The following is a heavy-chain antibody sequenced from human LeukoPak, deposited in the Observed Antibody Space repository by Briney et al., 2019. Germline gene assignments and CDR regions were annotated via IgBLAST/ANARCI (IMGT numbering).Heavy chain of an antibody. CDR3: ARSIDWFDP. CDR2: IYYSGRT. D-gene: IGHD6-6*01. V-gene: IGHV4-59*08. Sequence: PSETLSLTCSVSGGSISSYYWSWIRQPPGRGLEWIGYIYYSGRTSYNPSLKSRVTISVDTSKNQFSLKLSSVTAADTAVYYCARSIDWFDPWGQGTLVTVSS. J-gene: IGHJ5*02. CDR1: GGSISSYY.